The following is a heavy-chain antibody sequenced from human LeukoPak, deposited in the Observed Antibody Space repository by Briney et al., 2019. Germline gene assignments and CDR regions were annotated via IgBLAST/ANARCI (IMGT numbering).Heavy chain of an antibody. CDR3: ARDGIAAAGTGRWFDP. D-gene: IGHD6-13*01. V-gene: IGHV1-46*01. Sequence: ASVKVSCKASGYTFTSYYMHWVRQAPGQGLEWMGLINPSGGSTSYAQKFQGRVTMTRDTSTSTVYMELSSLRSEDTAVYYCARDGIAAAGTGRWFDPWGQGTLVTVSS. CDR1: GYTFTSYY. CDR2: INPSGGST. J-gene: IGHJ5*02.